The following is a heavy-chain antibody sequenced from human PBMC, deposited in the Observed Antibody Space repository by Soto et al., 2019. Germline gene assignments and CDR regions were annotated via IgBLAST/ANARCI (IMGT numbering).Heavy chain of an antibody. Sequence: GASVKVSCKASGYTFTSYGISWVRQAPGQGLEWMGWISAYNGNTNYAQKLQGRVTMTTDTSTSTAYMELRSLRSDDTAVYYCARDTRGRYSYGRHYYGMDVWGQGTTVTVSS. CDR1: GYTFTSYG. V-gene: IGHV1-18*01. CDR2: ISAYNGNT. J-gene: IGHJ6*02. CDR3: ARDTRGRYSYGRHYYGMDV. D-gene: IGHD5-18*01.